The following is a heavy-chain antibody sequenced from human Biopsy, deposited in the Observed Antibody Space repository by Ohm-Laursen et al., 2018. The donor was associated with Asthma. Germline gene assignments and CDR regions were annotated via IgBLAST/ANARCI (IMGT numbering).Heavy chain of an antibody. D-gene: IGHD3-22*01. CDR2: ISWNSGNI. CDR1: GFSFDDCA. Sequence: SLRLSCTASGFSFDDCAMHWVRQAPGKGLEWVSSISWNSGNIDYADSVKGRFTISRDNAKNSLYLQMQSLRPEDTAFYYCAKWADYYDSTDYLDFWGRGTLVTVSS. V-gene: IGHV3-9*01. J-gene: IGHJ4*02. CDR3: AKWADYYDSTDYLDF.